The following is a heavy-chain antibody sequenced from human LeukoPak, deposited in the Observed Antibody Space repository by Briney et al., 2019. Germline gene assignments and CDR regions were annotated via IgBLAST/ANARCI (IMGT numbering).Heavy chain of an antibody. D-gene: IGHD3-3*01. Sequence: GGSLRLSCAASGFTFSNAWMSWVRQAPGKGLEWVSYISSSGSTIYYADSVKGRFTISRDNAKNSLYLQMNSLRAEDTAVYYCARAGTLRFLEWLPLDYWGQGTLVTVSS. J-gene: IGHJ4*02. CDR3: ARAGTLRFLEWLPLDY. V-gene: IGHV3-11*04. CDR2: ISSSGSTI. CDR1: GFTFSNAW.